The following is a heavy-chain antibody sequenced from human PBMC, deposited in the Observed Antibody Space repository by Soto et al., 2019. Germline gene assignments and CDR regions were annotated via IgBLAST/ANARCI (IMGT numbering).Heavy chain of an antibody. CDR2: IYYSGST. CDR3: ARQVISSSPYFDP. Sequence: PSETLSLTSTVSGGSIRSSSYCWGWIRQPPGKGLEWIGSIYYSGSTYYNPSLKSRVTISVDTSKIQISLKLSSVTAADTAVYNCARQVISSSPYFDPWGQGTLVTVSS. CDR1: GGSIRSSSYC. D-gene: IGHD6-6*01. J-gene: IGHJ4*02. V-gene: IGHV4-39*01.